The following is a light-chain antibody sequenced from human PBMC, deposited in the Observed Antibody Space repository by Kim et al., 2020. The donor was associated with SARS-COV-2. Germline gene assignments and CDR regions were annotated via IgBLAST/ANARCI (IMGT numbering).Light chain of an antibody. CDR3: QQYGNSPWT. J-gene: IGKJ1*01. CDR2: DAS. Sequence: SPGDRATLSCMASQSVINNYLAWYQQKPGQAPRLLMYDASTRATDIPDSFSGSGSGTDFTLTISRLEPEDFAVYYCQQYGNSPWTFGQGTKVDIK. CDR1: QSVINNY. V-gene: IGKV3-20*01.